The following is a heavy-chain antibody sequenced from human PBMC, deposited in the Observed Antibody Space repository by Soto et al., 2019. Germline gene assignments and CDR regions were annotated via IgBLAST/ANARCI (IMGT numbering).Heavy chain of an antibody. J-gene: IGHJ5*01. CDR2: INHSGRV. V-gene: IGHV4-34*01. CDR1: GGSFSGHS. CDR3: STRAYDTNGYYRFDP. Sequence: SESLSLTCAVYGGSFSGHSWTWIRQSPGKGLEWIGDINHSGRVNYSPSLKSRVTISLDTSKNQFSLTLSAVTAADTAMYYCSTRAYDTNGYYRFDPWGQGTLVTVSS. D-gene: IGHD3-22*01.